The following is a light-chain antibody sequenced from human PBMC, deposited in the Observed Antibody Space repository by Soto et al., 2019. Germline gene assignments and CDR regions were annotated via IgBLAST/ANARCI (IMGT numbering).Light chain of an antibody. V-gene: IGLV6-57*01. J-gene: IGLJ3*02. Sequence: NFMLTQPHSVSESPGKTVIISCTRSSGSIASNYVQWYQQRPGSSPTTVIYEDNQRPSGVPHRFSGSIDSSSNSASLTISGLETADEADYFCQSYDATNLVFGGGTKLTAL. CDR1: SGSIASNY. CDR2: EDN. CDR3: QSYDATNLV.